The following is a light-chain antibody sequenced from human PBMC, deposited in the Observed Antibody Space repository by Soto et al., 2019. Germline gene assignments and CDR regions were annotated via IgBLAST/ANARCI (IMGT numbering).Light chain of an antibody. J-gene: IGLJ3*02. CDR1: SSDIGGYNY. CDR3: SSYTSSSSRV. CDR2: DVN. V-gene: IGLV2-14*01. Sequence: QSALTQPASVSGSPGQSITISCTGTSSDIGGYNYVSWYQQHPGKAPKLMIYDVNNRPSGVSNRFSGSKSGNTASLTISGLQAEEEADYYCSSYTSSSSRVFGGGTKLTVL.